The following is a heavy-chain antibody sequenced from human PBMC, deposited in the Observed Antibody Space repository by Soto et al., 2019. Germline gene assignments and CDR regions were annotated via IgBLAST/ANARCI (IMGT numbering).Heavy chain of an antibody. Sequence: QLQLQESGPGLVKPSETLSLTCTVSGGSISSSSYYWGWIRQPPGKGLEWIGSLDYSGSTYYNLSLKSRVTIAVDTSKNQLALKLSSVTAADTAVYYCVGSDYSPFDYWGQGTLVTVSS. J-gene: IGHJ4*02. CDR2: LDYSGST. D-gene: IGHD3-22*01. CDR3: VGSDYSPFDY. V-gene: IGHV4-39*01. CDR1: GGSISSSSYY.